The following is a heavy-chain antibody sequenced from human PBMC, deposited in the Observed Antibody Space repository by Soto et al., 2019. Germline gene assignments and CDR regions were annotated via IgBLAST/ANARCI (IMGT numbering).Heavy chain of an antibody. Sequence: GGSLRLSGAASGFTFSRYAMSWVRQAPGKGLEWVSAISGSGGSTYYEDSVKGRFTIARDNSKNSRYLQMNSLRAEDTAVYYCAKVVSSSRRYYYYGMDVWGQGTTVTVSS. CDR3: AKVVSSSRRYYYYGMDV. V-gene: IGHV3-23*01. J-gene: IGHJ6*02. CDR1: GFTFSRYA. CDR2: ISGSGGST. D-gene: IGHD6-6*01.